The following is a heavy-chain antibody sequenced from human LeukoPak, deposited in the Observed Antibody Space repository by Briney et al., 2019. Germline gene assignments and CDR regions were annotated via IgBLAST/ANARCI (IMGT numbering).Heavy chain of an antibody. CDR1: GGSISSYY. Sequence: PSETLSLTCTVSGGSISSYYWSWIRQPTGKGLEWIGYIYYSGSTNYNPSLKSRVTISVDTSKNQFSLKLSSVTAADTAVYYCARLSRSGYLDYWGQGTLVTVSS. J-gene: IGHJ4*02. V-gene: IGHV4-59*01. CDR2: IYYSGST. D-gene: IGHD3-22*01. CDR3: ARLSRSGYLDY.